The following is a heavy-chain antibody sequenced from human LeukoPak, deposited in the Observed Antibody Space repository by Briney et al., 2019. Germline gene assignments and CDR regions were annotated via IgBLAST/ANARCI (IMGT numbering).Heavy chain of an antibody. CDR1: GFIFSTYW. CDR3: ARSCTGGVCYSVNDAFDI. V-gene: IGHV3-7*03. J-gene: IGHJ3*02. Sequence: GGSLRLSCAASGFIFSTYWMSWVRQAPGKGLEWVANIKHDGSEKYFVDSVKGRFTISRDNAKNSVFLQMNSLRAEDTAVYYCARSCTGGVCYSVNDAFDIWGKGTLVTVSS. D-gene: IGHD2-8*02. CDR2: IKHDGSEK.